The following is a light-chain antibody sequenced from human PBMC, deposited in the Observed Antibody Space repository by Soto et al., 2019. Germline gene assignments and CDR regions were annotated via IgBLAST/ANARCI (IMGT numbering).Light chain of an antibody. V-gene: IGLV2-11*01. Sequence: QSVLTQPRSVSGSPGQSVTISCTGTNSDVGTYNYVSWYQQHPGKAPKLIIYEVTKRPSGVPDRFSGSKSGNTASLIISGLQAGDEAEYYCCCCSYACRSSFRVLFGGGTKLTVL. CDR3: CSYACRSSFRVL. CDR1: NSDVGTYNY. CDR2: EVT. J-gene: IGLJ2*01.